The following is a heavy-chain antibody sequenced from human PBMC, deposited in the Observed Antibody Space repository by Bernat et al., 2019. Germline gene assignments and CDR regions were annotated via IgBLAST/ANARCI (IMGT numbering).Heavy chain of an antibody. CDR1: GFTFSSYA. J-gene: IGHJ4*02. Sequence: QVQLVESGGGVVQPGRSLRLSCAASGFTFSSYAMHWVRQAPGKGLEWVAVISYDGSNKYYADSVKGRFTISRDNSKNTLYLQMNSLRAEDTAVYYCARSRLTTQPRHDYWGQGTLVTVSS. V-gene: IGHV3-30*01. CDR3: ARSRLTTQPRHDY. D-gene: IGHD4-4*01. CDR2: ISYDGSNK.